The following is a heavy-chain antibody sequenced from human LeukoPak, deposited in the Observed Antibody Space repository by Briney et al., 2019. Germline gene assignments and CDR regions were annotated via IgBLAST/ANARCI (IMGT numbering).Heavy chain of an antibody. D-gene: IGHD6-6*01. CDR1: GFTFSSYY. CDR2: ISSSSRYI. CDR3: ARDLDPSSSPFPYYFDY. Sequence: PGGSLRLSCAVSGFTFSSYYMNWVRQAPGKGLEWVSSISSSSRYIYYADSVKGRFTISRDNAKNALYLQMNSLRAVDTAVYYCARDLDPSSSPFPYYFDYWGQGTLVTVSS. J-gene: IGHJ4*02. V-gene: IGHV3-21*01.